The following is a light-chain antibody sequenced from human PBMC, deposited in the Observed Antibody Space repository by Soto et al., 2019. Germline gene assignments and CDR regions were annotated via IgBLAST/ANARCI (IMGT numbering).Light chain of an antibody. CDR3: QQFNSYPYT. Sequence: AIPLTQSPSSLSASVGDRDTITCRASQGISSALAWYQQKPGKAPKLLIYDASSLESGVPSRFSGSGSGTDFTLTISSLQPEDFATYYCQQFNSYPYTFGQGTKLEIK. CDR1: QGISSA. CDR2: DAS. V-gene: IGKV1-13*02. J-gene: IGKJ2*01.